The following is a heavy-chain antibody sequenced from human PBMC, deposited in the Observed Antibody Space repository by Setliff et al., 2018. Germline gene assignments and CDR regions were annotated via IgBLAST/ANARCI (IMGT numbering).Heavy chain of an antibody. J-gene: IGHJ4*02. Sequence: SETLSLTCTVSGDSISSRRNYWGWFRQPAGKGLEWIGQIYTTWSTNYNPSLRSRVTISLDTSNNQFSLSLSSVTAADTAVYYCARGRAGHSGHWGQGTLVTVSS. CDR1: GDSISSRRNY. CDR2: IYTTWST. D-gene: IGHD6-19*01. CDR3: ARGRAGHSGH. V-gene: IGHV4-61*09.